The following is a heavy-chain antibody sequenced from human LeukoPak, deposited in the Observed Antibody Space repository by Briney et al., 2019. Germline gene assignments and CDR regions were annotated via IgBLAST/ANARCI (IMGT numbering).Heavy chain of an antibody. J-gene: IGHJ4*02. CDR3: AKGPWFGELLSPFDY. CDR2: ISWNSGSI. Sequence: GGSLRLSCAASGFTFDDYAMHWVRQAPGKGLEWVSGISWNSGSIGYADSVKGRFTISRDNAKNTLYLQMNSLRAEDTAVYYCAKGPWFGELLSPFDYWGQGTLVTVSS. V-gene: IGHV3-9*01. CDR1: GFTFDDYA. D-gene: IGHD3-10*01.